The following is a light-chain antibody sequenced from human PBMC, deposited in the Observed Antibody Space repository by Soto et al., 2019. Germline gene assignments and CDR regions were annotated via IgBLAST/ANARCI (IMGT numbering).Light chain of an antibody. CDR2: AAS. J-gene: IGKJ1*01. Sequence: PLTQSPASLSEAVGDRATITPRASQNINNYLTWYQRKPGTAPRLLIYAASNLPSGVPSRFSASGSGTDFALNISSLQPDDFGTYYCQQGFSLPWTFGQGTKVDIK. CDR3: QQGFSLPWT. CDR1: QNINNY. V-gene: IGKV1-39*01.